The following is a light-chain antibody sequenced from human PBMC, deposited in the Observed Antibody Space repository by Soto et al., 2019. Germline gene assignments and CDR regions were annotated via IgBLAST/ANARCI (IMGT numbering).Light chain of an antibody. CDR1: QSVYSTY. CDR3: QQYGTSPPLT. CDR2: GAS. V-gene: IGKV3-20*01. Sequence: EIVLTQSPGTLSLSPGESATLSCRASQSVYSTYLAWYQQKPGQAPRLLIYGASSRAPAIPDRFSGSGSGIDFPLTISRLEHEDFAVYYFQQYGTSPPLTFGGGTRVEIK. J-gene: IGKJ4*01.